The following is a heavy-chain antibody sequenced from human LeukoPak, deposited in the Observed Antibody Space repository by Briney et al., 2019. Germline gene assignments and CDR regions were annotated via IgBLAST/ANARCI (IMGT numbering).Heavy chain of an antibody. J-gene: IGHJ3*02. CDR3: AKDIALMGAFDI. CDR1: GFTFDDYA. CDR2: ISGNGGST. Sequence: GGSLRLSCAASGFTFDDYAMHWVRQAPGKGLEWVSIISGNGGSTYYADSVKGRFTISRDNSQNSLYLQMNSLRTEDTALYYCAKDIALMGAFDIWGQGTVVTVSS. V-gene: IGHV3-43*02. D-gene: IGHD5-24*01.